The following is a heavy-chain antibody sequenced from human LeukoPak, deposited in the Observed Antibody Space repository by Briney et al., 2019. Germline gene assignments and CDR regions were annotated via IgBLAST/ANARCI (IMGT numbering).Heavy chain of an antibody. CDR3: VRSKSGAYGWFDP. CDR1: GGSITSYY. V-gene: IGHV4-59*01. CDR2: IYYSGTT. J-gene: IGHJ5*02. Sequence: ASETLSLTCTVSGGSITSYYWSWIRQPPGKGLEWIGYIYYSGTTNYNPSLKSRVTISVDTSKNQFSLKVNSVTAADTAVYYCVRSKSGAYGWFDPWGQGTLVTVSS. D-gene: IGHD2-15*01.